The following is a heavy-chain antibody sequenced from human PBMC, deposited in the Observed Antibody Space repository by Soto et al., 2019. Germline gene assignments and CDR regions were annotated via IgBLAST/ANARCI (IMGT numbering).Heavy chain of an antibody. V-gene: IGHV3-7*01. J-gene: IGHJ6*02. CDR2: IKQDGSEE. CDR1: GFTFSSYW. CDR3: ARIAASDRGWDV. Sequence: EVQLVESGGGLVQPGGSLRLSCVDSGFTFSSYWMSWVRQAPVKGLEWVGNIKQDGSEENYVDSVKGRFTISRDNAKNSMYLQMNSLRVEDTAVYYCARIAASDRGWDVWGQGTTVVVSS. D-gene: IGHD6-13*01.